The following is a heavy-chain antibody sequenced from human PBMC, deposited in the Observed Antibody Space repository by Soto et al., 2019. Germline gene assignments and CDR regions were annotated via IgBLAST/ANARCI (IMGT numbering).Heavy chain of an antibody. Sequence: SETLSLTCAVSSDSISRSHWLTWVRQSPGKGLEWLGDIYYSGSVYYNPSLRSRISISMDKSNNQFSLNLSSVTAADTAVYYCARGSFVTHYYSYHMDVWGKGIPVTVSS. V-gene: IGHV4-4*02. CDR2: IYYSGSV. CDR3: ARGSFVTHYYSYHMDV. J-gene: IGHJ6*03. D-gene: IGHD2-21*02. CDR1: SDSISRSHW.